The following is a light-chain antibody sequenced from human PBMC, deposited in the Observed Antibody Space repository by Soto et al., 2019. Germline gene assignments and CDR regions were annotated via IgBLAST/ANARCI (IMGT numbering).Light chain of an antibody. V-gene: IGKV1-39*01. CDR3: PPSVSTPIYS. CDR1: QNRDNY. Sequence: DIQMTQAPSSLSASVGDRVTITFRASQNRDNYLNWYQQKPGKATNLLIYAASRLQSGVPSRLASSGSGTHFTLTITSLQPADVGTYFCPPSVSTPIYSCRQGTNVE. J-gene: IGKJ2*03. CDR2: AAS.